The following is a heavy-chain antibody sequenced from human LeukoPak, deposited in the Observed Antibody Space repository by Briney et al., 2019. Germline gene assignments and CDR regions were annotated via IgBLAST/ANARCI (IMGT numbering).Heavy chain of an antibody. V-gene: IGHV3-21*01. J-gene: IGHJ4*02. CDR3: ARDFPPEPEGVTERYFDY. CDR2: ISSSSSYI. D-gene: IGHD2-21*02. Sequence: GGSLRLSCAASGFTFSSYSMNSVRQAPGKGLEWVSSISSSSSYIYYADSVKGRFTISRDNAKNSLYLQMNSLRAEDKAVYYCARDFPPEPEGVTERYFDYWGQGTLVTVSS. CDR1: GFTFSSYS.